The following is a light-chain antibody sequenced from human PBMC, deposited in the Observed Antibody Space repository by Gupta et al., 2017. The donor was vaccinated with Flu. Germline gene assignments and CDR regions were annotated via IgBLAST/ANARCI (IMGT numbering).Light chain of an antibody. J-gene: IGLJ1*01. CDR1: ALPKEY. CDR2: KDT. Sequence: SYELTQPRSVSVSPGQTATIDCSGDALPKEYAYWFQQKPGQAPLLVIYKDTERPSGIPERFSGSSSGTTATLTISGVQAEDEADYYCQSADGSGSFVFGTGTKVSVL. V-gene: IGLV3-25*03. CDR3: QSADGSGSFV.